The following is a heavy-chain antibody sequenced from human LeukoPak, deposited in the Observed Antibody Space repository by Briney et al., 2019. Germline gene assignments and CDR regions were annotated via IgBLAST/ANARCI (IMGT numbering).Heavy chain of an antibody. Sequence: GGSLRLSCAASGFTFSSYWMSWVRRAPGKGLEWVANIKQDGSEKYYVDSVKGRFTISRDNAKNSLYLQMNSLRAEDTAVYYCARDRLIVVVPAAPIYYYYYGMDVWGQGTTVTVSS. J-gene: IGHJ6*02. CDR2: IKQDGSEK. CDR3: ARDRLIVVVPAAPIYYYYYGMDV. CDR1: GFTFSSYW. D-gene: IGHD2-2*01. V-gene: IGHV3-7*01.